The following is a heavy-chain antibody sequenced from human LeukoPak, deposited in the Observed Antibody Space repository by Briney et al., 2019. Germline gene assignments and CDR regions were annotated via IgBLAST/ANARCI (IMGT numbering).Heavy chain of an antibody. D-gene: IGHD3-22*01. CDR2: ISAYNGKT. CDR1: GYTFTSYG. Sequence: GASVKVSCKASGYTFTSYGISWVRQAPGQGLEWMGWISAYNGKTNYAQKVHGRVTMTTDTSTSTGYMELRSLRSDDTAVYYCARDLRANMIDSPLDNWGQGTLVTVSS. V-gene: IGHV1-18*01. J-gene: IGHJ4*02. CDR3: ARDLRANMIDSPLDN.